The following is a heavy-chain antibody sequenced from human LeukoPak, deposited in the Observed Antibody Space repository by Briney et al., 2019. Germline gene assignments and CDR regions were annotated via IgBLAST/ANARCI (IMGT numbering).Heavy chain of an antibody. J-gene: IGHJ2*01. V-gene: IGHV1-18*04. Sequence: ASVKVSCKASGYTFTRNYMQWVRQAPGQGLEWMGWISAYNGNTNYAQKFQGRVIMTTDTSTSTASMELRSLRSDDTAVYYCARARGYGGWYLDLWGRGTLVTVSS. CDR3: ARARGYGGWYLDL. CDR2: ISAYNGNT. D-gene: IGHD4-23*01. CDR1: GYTFTRNY.